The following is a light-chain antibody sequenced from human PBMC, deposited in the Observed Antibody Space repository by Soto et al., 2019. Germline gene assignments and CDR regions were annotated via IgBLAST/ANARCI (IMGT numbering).Light chain of an antibody. Sequence: QSALTQPASVSGSPGQSITISCTGTSSDVGGYNFVSWYQQHPGKAPELMIYEVSNRPSGVSNRFSGSKSGNTASLTISGLQPADEADYYCSSWTSSSTLDRVFGTGTKLTVL. CDR2: EVS. V-gene: IGLV2-14*01. CDR3: SSWTSSSTLDRV. J-gene: IGLJ1*01. CDR1: SSDVGGYNF.